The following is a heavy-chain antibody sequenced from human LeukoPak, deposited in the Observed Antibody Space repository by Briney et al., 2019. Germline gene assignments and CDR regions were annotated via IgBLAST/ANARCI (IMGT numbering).Heavy chain of an antibody. D-gene: IGHD3-9*01. Sequence: PGGSLRLSCAASGFTFSNYWLHWVRQAPGKGLVWVSRIDANAKTTSYADSVKGRFTISTDNAKKTLYLQMNSLRVEDTAVYYCTRDLMDYDVSTGLHHYYMDVWGQGTTVTVSS. CDR1: GFTFSNYW. CDR2: IDANAKTT. J-gene: IGHJ6*02. CDR3: TRDLMDYDVSTGLHHYYMDV. V-gene: IGHV3-74*01.